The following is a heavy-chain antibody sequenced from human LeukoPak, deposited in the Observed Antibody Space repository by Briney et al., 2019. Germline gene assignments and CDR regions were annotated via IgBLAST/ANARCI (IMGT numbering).Heavy chain of an antibody. Sequence: ASVKVSCKASGYTFTGYYMHWVRQAPGQGLEWMGWINPNSGGTNYAQKFQGRVTMTRDTSISTAYMELSRLRSDDTAVYYCARAKMATIDYFDYWGQGTLVTVSS. V-gene: IGHV1-2*02. CDR1: GYTFTGYY. D-gene: IGHD5-24*01. J-gene: IGHJ4*02. CDR3: ARAKMATIDYFDY. CDR2: INPNSGGT.